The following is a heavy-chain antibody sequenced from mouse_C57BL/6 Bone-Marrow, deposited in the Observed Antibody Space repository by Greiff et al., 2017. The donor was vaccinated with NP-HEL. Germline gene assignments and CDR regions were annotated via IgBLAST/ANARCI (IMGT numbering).Heavy chain of an antibody. CDR1: GYSITSGYY. Sequence: ESGPGLVKPSQSLSLTCSVTGYSITSGYYWNWIRQFPGNKLAWMGYISYDGSNNYNPSLKNRISITRDTSKNQFFLKLNSVTTEDTATYYCARDSNYYYAMDYWGQGTSVTVSS. D-gene: IGHD2-5*01. V-gene: IGHV3-6*01. CDR3: ARDSNYYYAMDY. CDR2: ISYDGSN. J-gene: IGHJ4*01.